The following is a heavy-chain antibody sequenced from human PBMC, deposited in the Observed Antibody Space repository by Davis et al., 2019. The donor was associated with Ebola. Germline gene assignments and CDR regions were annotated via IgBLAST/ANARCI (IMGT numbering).Heavy chain of an antibody. V-gene: IGHV1-2*04. Sequence: AASVKVSCKASGYTFTGYYMHWVRQAPGQGLEWMGWINPNSGGTNYAQKFQGWVTMTRDTSISTAYMELSRLRSDDTAVYYCARLAGRYYYYGMDVWGQGTTVTVSS. CDR1: GYTFTGYY. J-gene: IGHJ6*02. CDR2: INPNSGGT. CDR3: ARLAGRYYYYGMDV.